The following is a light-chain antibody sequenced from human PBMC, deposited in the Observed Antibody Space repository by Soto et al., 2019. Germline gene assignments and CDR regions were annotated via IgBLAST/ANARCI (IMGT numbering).Light chain of an antibody. Sequence: DIQMTQSPSTLSASVGDRVTITCRASQSISSWLAWYQQKPGKAPKLLIYKASNLESGVPSRFSGSGSGTEFTLTISSLQPDVFATYYCQQYNSYPLTFGGGTKVEIK. CDR1: QSISSW. V-gene: IGKV1-5*03. J-gene: IGKJ4*01. CDR2: KAS. CDR3: QQYNSYPLT.